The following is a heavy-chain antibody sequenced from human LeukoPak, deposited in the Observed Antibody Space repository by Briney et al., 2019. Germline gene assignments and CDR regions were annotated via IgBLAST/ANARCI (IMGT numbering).Heavy chain of an antibody. D-gene: IGHD3-22*01. CDR1: GGTFSSYA. V-gene: IGHV1-69*13. J-gene: IGHJ6*03. CDR2: IIPIFGTA. Sequence: SVKVSCKASGGTFSSYAISWVRQAPGQGLEWMGGIIPIFGTANYAQKFQGRVTITADESTSTAYMELSSLRSEDTAVYYRARAVTYYYDSSGYYGYYYYYMDVWGKGTTVTVSS. CDR3: ARAVTYYYDSSGYYGYYYYYMDV.